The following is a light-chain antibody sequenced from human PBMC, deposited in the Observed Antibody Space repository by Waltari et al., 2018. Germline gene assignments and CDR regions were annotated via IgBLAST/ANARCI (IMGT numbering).Light chain of an antibody. J-gene: IGKJ4*01. CDR2: GAS. CDR1: QSVETY. CDR3: LQHNDWS. V-gene: IGKV3-11*01. Sequence: IVLTQSPVILSLSPGDRARLACRASQSVETYLAWYQQKPGQAPRLLIHGASTRATGIPARFSGSGSGTDFTLSISSLEPDDFAVYYCLQHNDWSFGGGTKVEIK.